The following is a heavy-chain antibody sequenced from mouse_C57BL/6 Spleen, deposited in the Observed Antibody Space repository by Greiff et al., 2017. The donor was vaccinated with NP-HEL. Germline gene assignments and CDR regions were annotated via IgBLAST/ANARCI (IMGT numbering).Heavy chain of an antibody. CDR2: ISGGGGNT. CDR1: GFTFSSYT. D-gene: IGHD4-1*01. V-gene: IGHV5-9*01. J-gene: IGHJ2*01. Sequence: EVMLVESGGGLVKPGGSLKLSCAASGFTFSSYTMSWVRQTPEKRLEWVATISGGGGNTYYPDSVKGRFTISRDNAKNTLYLQMSSLRSEDTALYYCARRLGLYYFDYWGQGTTLTVSS. CDR3: ARRLGLYYFDY.